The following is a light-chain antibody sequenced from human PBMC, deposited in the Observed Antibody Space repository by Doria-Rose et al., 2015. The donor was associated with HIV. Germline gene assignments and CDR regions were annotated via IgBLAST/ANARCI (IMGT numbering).Light chain of an antibody. Sequence: VSWYQQHPGKAPKLMIYDVSKRASGVPDRFSGSKSGNTASLAITGLQAEDEADYHCQSYDSSLTHVVFGGGTKLTVL. CDR2: DVS. CDR3: QSYDSSLTHVV. J-gene: IGLJ2*01. V-gene: IGLV2-11*03.